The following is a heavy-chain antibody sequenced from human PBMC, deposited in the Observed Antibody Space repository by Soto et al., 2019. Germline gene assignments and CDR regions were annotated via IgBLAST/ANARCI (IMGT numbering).Heavy chain of an antibody. Sequence: QAQLQESGPGLVKPSETLSLTCTVSGGSVSSGSYYWSWIRQPPGKGLEWIGYIYYSGSTNYNPSLKSRVTISVDTSKNQFSLKLSSVTAADTAVYYCATVGATYAFDIWGQGTMVTVSS. J-gene: IGHJ3*02. V-gene: IGHV4-61*01. CDR1: GGSVSSGSYY. D-gene: IGHD1-26*01. CDR2: IYYSGST. CDR3: ATVGATYAFDI.